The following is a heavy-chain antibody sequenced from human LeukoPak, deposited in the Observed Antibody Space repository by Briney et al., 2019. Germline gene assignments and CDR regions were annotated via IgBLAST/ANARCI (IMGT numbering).Heavy chain of an antibody. Sequence: GGSLRLSCAASGFTFSNYVMSWVRQAPGMGLEWVTSTTQSGESSGYADSVKGRFTISRDNSKNTLFLQMDSLRVEDTAIYYCARESGGDWGYFDDWGQGTLVTVSS. CDR2: TTQSGESS. CDR1: GFTFSNYV. V-gene: IGHV3-23*01. CDR3: ARESGGDWGYFDD. J-gene: IGHJ4*02. D-gene: IGHD2-21*02.